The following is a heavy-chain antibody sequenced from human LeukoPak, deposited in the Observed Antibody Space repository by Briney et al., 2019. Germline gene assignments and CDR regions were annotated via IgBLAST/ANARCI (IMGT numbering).Heavy chain of an antibody. CDR2: ISSDGSTI. CDR1: GFSFSRYS. D-gene: IGHD3-22*01. Sequence: GGSLRLSCTASGFSFSRYSMNWVRQAPGKGLEWISYISSDGSTIYYADSVKGRFIISRDNARNSLYLQMNSLRAEDTAVYYCARDGGLGYYYGMDVWGQGTTVTVSS. V-gene: IGHV3-48*01. CDR3: ARDGGLGYYYGMDV. J-gene: IGHJ6*02.